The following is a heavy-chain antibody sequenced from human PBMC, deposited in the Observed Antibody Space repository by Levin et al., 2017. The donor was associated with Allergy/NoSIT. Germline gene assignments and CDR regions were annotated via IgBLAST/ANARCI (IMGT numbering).Heavy chain of an antibody. CDR3: ARAATYSDFDY. J-gene: IGHJ4*02. CDR1: GFTFSSYA. Sequence: AGGSLRLSCAASGFTFSSYAMHWVRQAPGKGLEYVSAISSNGGSTYYANSVKGRFTISRDNSKNTLYLQMGSLRAEDMAVYYCARAATYSDFDYWGQGTLVTVSS. CDR2: ISSNGGST. V-gene: IGHV3-64*01. D-gene: IGHD2-21*01.